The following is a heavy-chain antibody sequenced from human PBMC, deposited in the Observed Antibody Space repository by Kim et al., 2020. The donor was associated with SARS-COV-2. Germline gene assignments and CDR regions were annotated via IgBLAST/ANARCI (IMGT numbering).Heavy chain of an antibody. Sequence: GGSLRLSCAASGFTFSSYAMHWVRQAPGKGLEWVAVISYDGSNKYYADSVKGRFTISRDNSKNTLYLQMNSLRAEDTAVYYCARCQYNWNYYYYYGMDVWGQGTTVTVSS. CDR3: ARCQYNWNYYYYYGMDV. CDR1: GFTFSSYA. D-gene: IGHD1-20*01. V-gene: IGHV3-30-3*01. J-gene: IGHJ6*02. CDR2: ISYDGSNK.